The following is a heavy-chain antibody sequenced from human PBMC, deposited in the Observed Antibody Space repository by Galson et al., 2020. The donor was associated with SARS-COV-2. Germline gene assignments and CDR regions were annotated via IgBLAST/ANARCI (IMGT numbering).Heavy chain of an antibody. D-gene: IGHD5-18*01. CDR1: GFTFSDYY. Sequence: TGGSLRLSCAASGFTFSDYYMSWIRQAPGKGLEWVSYISSSGSTIYYADSVKGRFAISRDNAKNSLYLQMNSLRAEDTAIYYSASIPLIQHWLRGYYFDYWGQGTLVTVSS. V-gene: IGHV3-11*01. CDR2: ISSSGSTI. CDR3: ASIPLIQHWLRGYYFDY. J-gene: IGHJ4*02.